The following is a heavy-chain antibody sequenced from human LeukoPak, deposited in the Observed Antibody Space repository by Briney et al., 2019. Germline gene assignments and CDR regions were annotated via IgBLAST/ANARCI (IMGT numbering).Heavy chain of an antibody. D-gene: IGHD4-17*01. V-gene: IGHV3-23*01. CDR2: ISGSGGST. Sequence: PGGSLRLSCATSGFTFSSYAMSWVRQAPGKGLEWVSAISGSGGSTYYADSVKGRFTISRDNSKNTLYLQMNSLRAEDTAVYYCAREPDYGDFIPFDYWGQGTLVTVSS. J-gene: IGHJ4*02. CDR1: GFTFSSYA. CDR3: AREPDYGDFIPFDY.